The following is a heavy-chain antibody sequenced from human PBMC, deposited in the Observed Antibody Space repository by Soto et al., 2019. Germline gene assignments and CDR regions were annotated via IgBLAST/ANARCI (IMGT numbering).Heavy chain of an antibody. D-gene: IGHD5-18*01. CDR2: IYYSGST. CDR3: AREWVDTAMAFDY. V-gene: IGHV4-59*01. CDR1: GGSMSSYY. Sequence: PSETLSLTCTVSGGSMSSYYWSWIRQPPGKGLEWIGYIYYSGSTNYNPSLKSRVTISVDTSKNQFSLKLSSVTAADTAVYYCAREWVDTAMAFDYWGQGTLVTVSS. J-gene: IGHJ4*02.